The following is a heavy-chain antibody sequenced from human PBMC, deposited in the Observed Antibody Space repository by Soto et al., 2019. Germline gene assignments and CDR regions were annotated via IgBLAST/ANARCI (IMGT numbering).Heavy chain of an antibody. J-gene: IGHJ4*02. CDR3: ARDYVLQWWIDY. V-gene: IGHV3-48*01. Sequence: PWGSLRLSCAASVFTFSSYSMNWVRQAPGKGLEWVSYISSSSSTIYYADSVKGRFTISRDNAKNPLYLQMNSLRAEDTAVFYCARDYVLQWWIDYWGQGTLVTVSS. D-gene: IGHD2-15*01. CDR1: VFTFSSYS. CDR2: ISSSSSTI.